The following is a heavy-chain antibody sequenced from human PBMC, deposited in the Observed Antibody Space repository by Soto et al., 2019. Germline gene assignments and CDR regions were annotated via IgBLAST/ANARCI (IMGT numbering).Heavy chain of an antibody. Sequence: QVHLVQSGAEVKKPGASVKVSCKASGYTFTSYYMHWVRQAPGQGLEWMGIINPSGGSTSYAQKFQVSVTMTRDTCTRTVYMELSSLRSEDTAVYYCARAYSSNWFDPWGQGTLVTVSS. CDR3: ARAYSSNWFDP. CDR2: INPSGGST. CDR1: GYTFTSYY. D-gene: IGHD6-13*01. V-gene: IGHV1-46*01. J-gene: IGHJ5*02.